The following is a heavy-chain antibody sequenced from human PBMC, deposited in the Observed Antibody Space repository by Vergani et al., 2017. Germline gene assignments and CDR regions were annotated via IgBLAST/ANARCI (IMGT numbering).Heavy chain of an antibody. V-gene: IGHV1-69*04. J-gene: IGHJ4*02. D-gene: IGHD1-26*01. CDR3: AREGIMGAARNDY. CDR2: IIPILGIA. Sequence: QVQLVQSGAEVKKPGSSVKVSCKASGGTFSSYAISWVRQAPGQGLEWMGRIIPILGIANYAQKFQGRVTITADKSTSTAYMELSSLRSEDTAVYYCAREGIMGAARNDYWGQGTLVTVSS. CDR1: GGTFSSYA.